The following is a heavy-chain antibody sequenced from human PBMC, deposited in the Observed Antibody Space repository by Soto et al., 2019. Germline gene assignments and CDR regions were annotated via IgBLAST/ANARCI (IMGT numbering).Heavy chain of an antibody. CDR2: IKSKSDGGTT. V-gene: IGHV3-15*01. J-gene: IGHJ6*02. CDR3: ATDMTTISDLYYGMDV. D-gene: IGHD4-4*01. CDR1: GFTFSKAW. Sequence: GGSLRLSCAAFGFTFSKAWMSWVRQAPGKXLEWVGRIKSKSDGGTTDYAAPVKGRFTISRDDSKNTLYLQMNSLKIEDTDVYYCATDMTTISDLYYGMDVWGQGTTVTVSS.